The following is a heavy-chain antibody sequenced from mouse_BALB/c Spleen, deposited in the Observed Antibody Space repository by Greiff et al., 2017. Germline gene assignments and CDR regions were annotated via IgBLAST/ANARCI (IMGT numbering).Heavy chain of an antibody. CDR1: GYSITSDYA. Sequence: EVKLQESGPGLVKPSQSLSLTCTVTGYSITSDYAWNWIRQFPGNKLEWMGYISYSGSTSYNPSLKSRISITRDTSKNQFFLQLNSVTTEDTATYYCARSHYYGYDDYWGQGTTLTVSS. V-gene: IGHV3-2*02. CDR2: ISYSGST. J-gene: IGHJ2*01. CDR3: ARSHYYGYDDY. D-gene: IGHD1-2*01.